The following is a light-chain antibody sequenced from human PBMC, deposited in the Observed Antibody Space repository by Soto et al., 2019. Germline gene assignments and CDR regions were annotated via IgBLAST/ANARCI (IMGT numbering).Light chain of an antibody. J-gene: IGLJ1*01. CDR2: DVS. Sequence: QSALTQPASVSGSPGQSITISCTGTSSDVGGYNYVSWYQQHPGKAPKLMIYDVSNRPSGVSNRFSGSKSGNTASLTISGLQAEDAADYSCSSYTSSSTLLVFGTGTKLTVL. CDR1: SSDVGGYNY. CDR3: SSYTSSSTLLV. V-gene: IGLV2-14*01.